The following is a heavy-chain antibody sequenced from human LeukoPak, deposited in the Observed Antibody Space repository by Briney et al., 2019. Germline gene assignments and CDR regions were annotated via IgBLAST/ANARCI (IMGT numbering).Heavy chain of an antibody. J-gene: IGHJ4*02. Sequence: PSETLSLTCTVSGGSVSSGTYYWSWIRQPPGKGLEWIGYIYYSGSTNYNPSLESRVTISVDTSKNQFSLKLSSVTAADTAVYYCARDRVRGNSNPFFDYWGQGTLVTVSS. CDR2: IYYSGST. CDR1: GGSVSSGTYY. CDR3: ARDRVRGNSNPFFDY. V-gene: IGHV4-61*01. D-gene: IGHD4-11*01.